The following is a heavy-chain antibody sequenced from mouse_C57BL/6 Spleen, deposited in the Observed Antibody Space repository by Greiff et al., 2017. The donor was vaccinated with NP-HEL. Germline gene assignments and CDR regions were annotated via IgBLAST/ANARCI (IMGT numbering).Heavy chain of an antibody. Sequence: QVQLKQPGAELVKPGASVKMSCKASGYTFTSYWITWVKQRPGQGLEWIGDIYPGSGSTNYNEKFKSKATLTVDTSSSTAYMQLSSLTSEDSAVYYCALYDSLYYYAMDYWGQGTSVTVSS. V-gene: IGHV1-55*01. J-gene: IGHJ4*01. CDR3: ALYDSLYYYAMDY. CDR2: IYPGSGST. CDR1: GYTFTSYW. D-gene: IGHD2-3*01.